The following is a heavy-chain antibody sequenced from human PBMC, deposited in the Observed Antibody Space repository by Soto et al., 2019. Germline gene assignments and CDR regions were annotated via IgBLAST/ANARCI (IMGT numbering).Heavy chain of an antibody. Sequence: LSLSCAASGFTFSAYYMNWIRQAPGKGLEWLSYISGRSNYTDYADSVKGRFTTSRDNAKNSLYLQMNSLRAEDTAVYYCARVLSGTRSFDYWGQGTLVTV. CDR3: ARVLSGTRSFDY. D-gene: IGHD5-12*01. CDR2: ISGRSNYT. V-gene: IGHV3-11*05. CDR1: GFTFSAYY. J-gene: IGHJ4*02.